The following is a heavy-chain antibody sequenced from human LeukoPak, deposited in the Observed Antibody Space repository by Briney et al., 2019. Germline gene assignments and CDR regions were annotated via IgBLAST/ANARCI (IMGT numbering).Heavy chain of an antibody. D-gene: IGHD4-17*01. Sequence: SQTLSLTCAVSGGSISRGGYFWSWIRQPPGKGLEWIGYIYHSGSTYYNPSLKSRVTISVDRSKNQFSLKLSSVTAADTAVYYCARADYGYFDYWGQGTLVTVSS. J-gene: IGHJ4*02. CDR2: IYHSGST. V-gene: IGHV4-30-2*01. CDR3: ARADYGYFDY. CDR1: GGSISRGGYF.